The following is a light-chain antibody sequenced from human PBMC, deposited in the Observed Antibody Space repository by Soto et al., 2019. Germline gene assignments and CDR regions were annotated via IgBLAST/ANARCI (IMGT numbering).Light chain of an antibody. CDR1: QSFRSSY. V-gene: IGKV3-20*01. CDR3: QQYGSSPRT. CDR2: GAS. Sequence: EIVLTQSPGTLSLSPGERATLSCRASQSFRSSYLAWYRQKPGQAPRLLIYGASSRATGIPDRFSGSGSGTDFTLTISRLEPEDFAVYYCQQYGSSPRTFGQGTKVEIK. J-gene: IGKJ1*01.